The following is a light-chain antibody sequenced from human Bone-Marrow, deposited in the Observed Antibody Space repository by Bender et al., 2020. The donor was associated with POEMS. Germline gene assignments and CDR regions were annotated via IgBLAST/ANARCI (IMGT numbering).Light chain of an antibody. CDR2: EAN. V-gene: IGLV2-23*01. CDR3: CSYASVSTLI. CDR1: SSDVGAYNS. Sequence: QSALTQPASVSGSPGQSITISCTGTSSDVGAYNSVSWYQLHPGKGPTLIIFEANQPPSGVSPRFSGSKSGDTASLRISRLQAEDEGDYYCCSYASVSTLIFGSGTKLAVL. J-gene: IGLJ2*01.